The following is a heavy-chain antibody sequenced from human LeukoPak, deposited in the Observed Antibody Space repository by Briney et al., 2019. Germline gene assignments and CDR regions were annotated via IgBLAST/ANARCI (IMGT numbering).Heavy chain of an antibody. J-gene: IGHJ4*02. CDR2: IKQDGREK. V-gene: IGHV3-7*01. D-gene: IGHD4-23*01. CDR1: GFIFSNYW. Sequence: PGGSLRLSCAASGFIFSNYWMSWLRQTPGKGLEWVANIKQDGREKYYVESLKGRFTISRDNAKNSLYLQMDSLRAEDTAVYYCASRGPSRYGGYHFDNWGQGTLVTVSS. CDR3: ASRGPSRYGGYHFDN.